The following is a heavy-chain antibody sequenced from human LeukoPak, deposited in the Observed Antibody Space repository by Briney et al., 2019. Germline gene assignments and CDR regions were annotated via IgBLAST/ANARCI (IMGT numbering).Heavy chain of an antibody. V-gene: IGHV3-53*01. CDR3: AKGRYSSSWYVGSADAFDI. Sequence: PGGSLRLSCAASGFTVSSNYMSWVRQAPGKGLEWVSVIYSGGSTYYADSVKGRFTISRDNSKNTLYLQMNSLRAEDTAVYYCAKGRYSSSWYVGSADAFDIWGQGTMVTVSS. CDR2: IYSGGST. CDR1: GFTVSSNY. J-gene: IGHJ3*02. D-gene: IGHD6-13*01.